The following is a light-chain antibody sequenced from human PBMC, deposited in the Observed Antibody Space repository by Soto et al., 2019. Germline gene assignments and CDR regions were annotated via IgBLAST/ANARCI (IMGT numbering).Light chain of an antibody. CDR2: YIS. Sequence: EIGLTPSPATLSVYPGETASLSCMASQSAGNFLAWYQQKPGQAPRLLIYYISTRATGIPARFSGSGSGTEFTLTINSLQSEDSAVYYCQQHNQWPITVGQGGRLEI. V-gene: IGKV3D-15*01. J-gene: IGKJ5*01. CDR3: QQHNQWPIT. CDR1: QSAGNF.